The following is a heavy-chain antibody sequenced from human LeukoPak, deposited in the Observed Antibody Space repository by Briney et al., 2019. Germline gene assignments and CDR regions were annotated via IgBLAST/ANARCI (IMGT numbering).Heavy chain of an antibody. V-gene: IGHV4-59*01. CDR1: GGSLNSYY. D-gene: IGHD5-18*01. Sequence: SETLSLTCTVSGGSLNSYYWSWIRQPPGKGLEWIGYIYYSGSTNYNPSLKSRVTISVDTSKNQFSLKLSSVTAADTAVYYCASLSGYSYGFHYFDYWGQGTLVTVSS. CDR2: IYYSGST. J-gene: IGHJ4*02. CDR3: ASLSGYSYGFHYFDY.